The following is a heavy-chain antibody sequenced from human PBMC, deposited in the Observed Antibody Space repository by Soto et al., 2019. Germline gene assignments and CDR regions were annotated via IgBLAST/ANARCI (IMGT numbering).Heavy chain of an antibody. V-gene: IGHV1-18*01. CDR1: GYTFTSYG. CDR3: ARGVGSGSYYNQYNWFDP. D-gene: IGHD3-10*01. Sequence: ASVKVSCKASGYTFTSYGISWVRQAPGQGLEWVGWTSAYNGNSNYAQKLQGRVTMTTDTSTSTAYMELRSLRSDDTAVYYCARGVGSGSYYNQYNWFDPWGQGTLVTVSS. CDR2: TSAYNGNS. J-gene: IGHJ5*02.